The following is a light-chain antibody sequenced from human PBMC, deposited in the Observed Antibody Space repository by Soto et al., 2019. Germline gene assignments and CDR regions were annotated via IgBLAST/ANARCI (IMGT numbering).Light chain of an antibody. J-gene: IGKJ1*01. CDR1: QTIITY. CDR2: ATS. V-gene: IGKV1-39*01. Sequence: DSHMTQSPSSLSASVGDRATITCRASQTIITYLNWYQHKSGKPPKLLIYATSTLHSGVPSRFSGSGSGTEFTLTISSLQPEDFATYYCQQRHSIFATFGQGTKLQI. CDR3: QQRHSIFAT.